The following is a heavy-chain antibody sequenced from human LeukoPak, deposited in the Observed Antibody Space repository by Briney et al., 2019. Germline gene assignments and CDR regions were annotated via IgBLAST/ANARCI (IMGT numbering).Heavy chain of an antibody. CDR1: GYSFTSCY. CDR2: ISGYNGKT. Sequence: GASVKVSCKASGYSFTSCYMTWVRQAPGQGLEWMGWISGYNGKTNYAQKLQGRVTMTTDTSTSTAYMELRNLRSDDTVVYYCARTRDYFDTSRYFDYWGQGTPVTVSS. CDR3: ARTRDYFDTSRYFDY. J-gene: IGHJ4*02. V-gene: IGHV1-18*04. D-gene: IGHD3-9*01.